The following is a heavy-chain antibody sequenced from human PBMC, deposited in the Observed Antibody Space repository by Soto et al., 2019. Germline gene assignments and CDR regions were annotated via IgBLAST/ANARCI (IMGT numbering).Heavy chain of an antibody. CDR2: IYYSGST. CDR1: GGTISSYY. D-gene: IGHD3-22*01. Sequence: TLCLTCTVFGGTISSYYWSWIRQTTGKGLEWIGYIYYSGSTNYNPSLKSRVTISVDTSKNQFSLKLSSVTAADTAVYYCAKEMTYYYDSSGYRWFDPWGQGTLVTVSS. CDR3: AKEMTYYYDSSGYRWFDP. J-gene: IGHJ5*02. V-gene: IGHV4-59*01.